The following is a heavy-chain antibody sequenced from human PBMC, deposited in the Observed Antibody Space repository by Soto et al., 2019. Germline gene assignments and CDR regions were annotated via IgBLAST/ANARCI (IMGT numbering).Heavy chain of an antibody. CDR1: GGSFSGYY. CDR3: ARGIGYCSSINCYSSRRLRFDS. D-gene: IGHD2-2*01. Sequence: SETLSLTCAVYGGSFSGYYWSWIRQPPGKGLEWIGEINHSGSTNYNPSLKSRVTISVDTSKNQFSLKLSSVTAADTAVYYCARGIGYCSSINCYSSRRLRFDSWGQGTLVTVSS. CDR2: INHSGST. J-gene: IGHJ4*02. V-gene: IGHV4-34*01.